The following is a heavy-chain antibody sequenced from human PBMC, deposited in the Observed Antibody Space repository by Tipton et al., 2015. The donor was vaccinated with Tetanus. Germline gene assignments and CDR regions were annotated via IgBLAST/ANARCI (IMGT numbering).Heavy chain of an antibody. V-gene: IGHV3-33*01. D-gene: IGHD2-15*01. J-gene: IGHJ4*02. CDR2: SWYDGTDK. CDR3: AREADCRGGGCFSGGFGN. Sequence: SLRLSCAASGFIFSSYGIHWVRQAPGKGLEWLAVSWYDGTDKYYADSVKGRFTISRDNSKNTPYLQMHSLRAGGTAVYYWAREADCRGGGCFSGGFGNGGQGTQVAVSS. CDR1: GFIFSSYG.